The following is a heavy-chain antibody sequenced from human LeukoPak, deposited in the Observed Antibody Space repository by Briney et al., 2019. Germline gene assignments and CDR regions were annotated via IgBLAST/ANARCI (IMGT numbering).Heavy chain of an antibody. J-gene: IGHJ4*02. Sequence: GGSLRLSCAASGFTFSSYSMNWVRQAPGKGLEWVSSISSSSSYIYYADSVKGRFTISRDKSKNTLYLQMSSLRPEDTAVYYCAKDDPVATGDYWGQGTLVTVSS. CDR3: AKDDPVATGDY. CDR1: GFTFSSYS. D-gene: IGHD2-15*01. V-gene: IGHV3-21*01. CDR2: ISSSSSYI.